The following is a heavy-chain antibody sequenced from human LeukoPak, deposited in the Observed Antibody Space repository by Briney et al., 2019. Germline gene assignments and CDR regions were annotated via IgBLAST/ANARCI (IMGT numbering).Heavy chain of an antibody. Sequence: GGSLRLSCAASGFTFSSYGMHWVRQAPGKGLEWVSAITGSGGSTYYADSVRGRFTISRDNSKNTLFLQMNSLRAEDTAVYYCAKRVSGWYQIDYWGQGTLVTVSS. CDR2: ITGSGGST. J-gene: IGHJ4*02. CDR1: GFTFSSYG. CDR3: AKRVSGWYQIDY. V-gene: IGHV3-23*01. D-gene: IGHD6-19*01.